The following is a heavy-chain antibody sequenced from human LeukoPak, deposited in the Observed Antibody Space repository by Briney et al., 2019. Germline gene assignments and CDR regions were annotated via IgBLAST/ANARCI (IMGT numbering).Heavy chain of an antibody. CDR3: AKATSASGYDYVFDY. D-gene: IGHD5-12*01. Sequence: GSLRLSCAASGFTFSSYAMRWVRQAPGKGLEWVSGSGSGGSTYYADSVKGRFSISRDNSKNTLHLQMNSLRAEDTAVYYCAKATSASGYDYVFDYWGQGTLVTVSS. J-gene: IGHJ4*02. V-gene: IGHV3-23*01. CDR2: SGSGGST. CDR1: GFTFSSYA.